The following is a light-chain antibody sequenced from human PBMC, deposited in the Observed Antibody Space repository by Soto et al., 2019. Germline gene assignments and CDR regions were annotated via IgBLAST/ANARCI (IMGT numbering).Light chain of an antibody. Sequence: IQMTPSPFTLSGSLGDRVTITCRASQTISRWLAWYQQKPGKAPKALIYDASTLRSGVPSRFSGGGSGTEFTLTISSLQPDDFATYYCQQYNTYSTFGQGTRLEIK. J-gene: IGKJ5*01. V-gene: IGKV1-5*01. CDR1: QTISRW. CDR3: QQYNTYST. CDR2: DAS.